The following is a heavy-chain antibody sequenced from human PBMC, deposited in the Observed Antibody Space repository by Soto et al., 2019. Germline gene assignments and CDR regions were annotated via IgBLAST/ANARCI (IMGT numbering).Heavy chain of an antibody. CDR2: IWYDGSNK. CDR3: ARSFLVATTPFDY. Sequence: GGSLRLSCAASGFTFSSYGMHWVRQAPGKGLEWVAVIWYDGSNKYYVDSVKGRFTISRDNAKNSLYLQMNSLRAEDTAVYYCARSFLVATTPFDYWGQGTLVTVSS. D-gene: IGHD5-12*01. CDR1: GFTFSSYG. J-gene: IGHJ4*02. V-gene: IGHV3-33*03.